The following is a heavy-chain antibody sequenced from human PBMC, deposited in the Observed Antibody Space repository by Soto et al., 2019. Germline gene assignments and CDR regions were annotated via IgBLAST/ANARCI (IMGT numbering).Heavy chain of an antibody. CDR2: IIPMFGSA. D-gene: IGHD3-3*01. CDR3: ARDVRIFGVVAPNYYYGMDV. J-gene: IGHJ6*02. CDR1: GGSFSSFA. Sequence: GASVKVSCKASGGSFSSFAFSWVRQAPGQGLEWMGGIIPMFGSANYAQKFQGRVTMTRDTSTSTVYMELSSLRSEDTAVYYCARDVRIFGVVAPNYYYGMDVWGQGTTVTVSS. V-gene: IGHV1-69*05.